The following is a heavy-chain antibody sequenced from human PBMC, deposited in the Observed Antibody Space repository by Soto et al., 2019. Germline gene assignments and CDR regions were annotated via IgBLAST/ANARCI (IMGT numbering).Heavy chain of an antibody. J-gene: IGHJ4*02. CDR3: ARAGGLGAVAVDY. D-gene: IGHD6-19*01. Sequence: QLQLQESGSGLVKPSQTLSLTCAVSGCSISSGGYSWSWIRQPPGKGLEWIGYSYHSGSTYYNPSLKSRVTISVDRSKNQFSLKLSSVTAADTAVYYCARAGGLGAVAVDYWGQGTLVTGSS. CDR1: GCSISSGGYS. CDR2: SYHSGST. V-gene: IGHV4-30-2*01.